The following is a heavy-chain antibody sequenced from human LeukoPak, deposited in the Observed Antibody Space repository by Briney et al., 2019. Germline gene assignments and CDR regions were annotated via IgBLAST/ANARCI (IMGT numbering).Heavy chain of an antibody. CDR3: ARAPYYFDSN. CDR1: GFTFSSYE. CDR2: ISSSGSTI. Sequence: GGSLRLSCAASGFTFSSYEMNWVRQAPGKGLEWVSYISSSGSTIYYADSVKGRFTISRDNAKNSLYLQMNSLRAEDTAVYYCARAPYYFDSNWGQGTLVTVSS. V-gene: IGHV3-48*03. J-gene: IGHJ4*02.